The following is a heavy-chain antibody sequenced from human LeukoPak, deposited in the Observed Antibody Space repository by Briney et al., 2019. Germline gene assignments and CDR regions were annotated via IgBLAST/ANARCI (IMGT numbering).Heavy chain of an antibody. V-gene: IGHV3-23*01. Sequence: GGSLRLSCAASGFTFSSYAMSWVRQAPGKGLEWVSAISGSGGSTYYADSVKGRFTISRDNSKNTLYLQMNSLRAEDTAVYYCAKVGGLVVPAAIRGWFDPWGQGTLVTVSS. CDR3: AKVGGLVVPAAIRGWFDP. CDR1: GFTFSSYA. CDR2: ISGSGGST. J-gene: IGHJ5*02. D-gene: IGHD2-2*01.